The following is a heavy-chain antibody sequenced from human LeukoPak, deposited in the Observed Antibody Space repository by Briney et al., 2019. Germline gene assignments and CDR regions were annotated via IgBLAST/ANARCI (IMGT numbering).Heavy chain of an antibody. V-gene: IGHV1-8*01. D-gene: IGHD3-22*01. CDR1: GYTFTSYD. CDR3: ARGPSYDSSGYEYDAFDI. CDR2: MNPNSGNT. J-gene: IGHJ3*02. Sequence: ASVKVSCKASGYTFTSYDINWVRQAPGQGLEWMGWMNPNSGNTDYAQKFQGRVTMTRNTSISTAYMELSSLRSEDTAVYYCARGPSYDSSGYEYDAFDIWGQGTMVTVSS.